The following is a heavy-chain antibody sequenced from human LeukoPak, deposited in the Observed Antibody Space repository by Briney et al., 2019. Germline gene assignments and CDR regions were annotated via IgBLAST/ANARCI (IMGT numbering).Heavy chain of an antibody. D-gene: IGHD3-10*01. CDR3: ARDLLMYYDGSGEST. Sequence: ASVKVSCKASGYTFTGYYIHWVRQAPGHGLEWMGWINPHSGGTNYAQKFQGRVTMTRDTSISTAYMELTRLISDDTAVYYCARDLLMYYDGSGESTGGQGTLVTVSS. J-gene: IGHJ4*02. CDR2: INPHSGGT. CDR1: GYTFTGYY. V-gene: IGHV1-2*02.